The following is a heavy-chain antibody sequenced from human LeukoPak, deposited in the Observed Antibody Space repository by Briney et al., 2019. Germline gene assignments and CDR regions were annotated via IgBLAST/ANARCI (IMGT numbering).Heavy chain of an antibody. V-gene: IGHV3-73*01. CDR3: TRQAVAGLHFDY. CDR2: IRSKANSYAT. Sequence: GGSLKLSCAASGFTFSGSAMHWVRQASGKGLXXXXRIRSKANSYATAYAASVKGRFTISRDDSKNTAYLQMNSLKTEDTAGYYCTRQAVAGLHFDYWGQGTLVTVSS. D-gene: IGHD6-19*01. CDR1: GFTFSGSA. J-gene: IGHJ4*02.